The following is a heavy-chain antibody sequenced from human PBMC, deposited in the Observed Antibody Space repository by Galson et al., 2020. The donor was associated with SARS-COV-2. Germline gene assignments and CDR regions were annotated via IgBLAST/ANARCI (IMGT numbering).Heavy chain of an antibody. Sequence: GESLKISCKGSEYSFINYWIGWVRQMPGKGLEWMGIIYPGNSDTRYSQSFQGQVTILADKSISTAYLQWSSLKASDTALYFCAGTISVWSYWVVWGQGTLVTVSS. CDR1: EYSFINYW. CDR3: AGTISVWSYWVV. D-gene: IGHD6-19*01. V-gene: IGHV5-51*01. J-gene: IGHJ4*02. CDR2: IYPGNSDT.